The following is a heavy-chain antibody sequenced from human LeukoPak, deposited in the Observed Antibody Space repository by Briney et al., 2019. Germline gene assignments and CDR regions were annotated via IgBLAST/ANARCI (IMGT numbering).Heavy chain of an antibody. V-gene: IGHV3-21*01. CDR1: GFTFSSYN. CDR3: ARDAYYYGSGSDY. J-gene: IGHJ4*02. CDR2: ISSSSSYI. Sequence: GGSLRLSCAASGFTFSSYNMNWVRQAPGKGLEWVSSISSSSSYIYYADSVKGRFTISRDNAKNSLYLQMNSLRAEDTAVYYCARDAYYYGSGSDYWGQGTLVTVSS. D-gene: IGHD3-10*01.